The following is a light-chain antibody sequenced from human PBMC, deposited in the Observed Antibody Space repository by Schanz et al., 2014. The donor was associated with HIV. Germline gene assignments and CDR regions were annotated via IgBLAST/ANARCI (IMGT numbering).Light chain of an antibody. J-gene: IGKJ4*01. CDR2: GAS. Sequence: EIVLTQSPGTLSLSPGERATLSCWASQSVSSSYLAWYQQKPGQPPRLLIYGASTRATGIPARFSGSGSGTEFTLTISSLQPDDFAIYFCQQYNSYPITFGGGTKVEI. CDR3: QQYNSYPIT. CDR1: QSVSSSY. V-gene: IGKV3-20*01.